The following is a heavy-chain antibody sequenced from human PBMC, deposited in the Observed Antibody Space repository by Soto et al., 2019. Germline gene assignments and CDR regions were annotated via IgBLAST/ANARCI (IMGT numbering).Heavy chain of an antibody. D-gene: IGHD1-26*01. Sequence: QVQLVESGGGVVQRGRSLRLSCAASGFTFSGLGMHWVRQAPGKGREWVAAIRYDGSNIYYADAVQGRFTISRDNSKDTLYLQMTSLRADDTAVYYGARDGVGYTTFFGSFDYWGQGTLVTVSS. J-gene: IGHJ4*02. CDR1: GFTFSGLG. V-gene: IGHV3-33*01. CDR2: IRYDGSNI. CDR3: ARDGVGYTTFFGSFDY.